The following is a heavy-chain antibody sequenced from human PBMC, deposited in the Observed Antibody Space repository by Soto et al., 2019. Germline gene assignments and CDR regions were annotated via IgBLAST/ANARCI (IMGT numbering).Heavy chain of an antibody. D-gene: IGHD4-17*01. CDR1: GYTFTDYY. CDR2: INPNSGGT. V-gene: IGHV1-2*02. CDR3: ATTTVHFAPPAYLDS. Sequence: VASVKVSCKASGYTFTDYYIHWVRQAPGQGLQWMGWINPNSGGTNYAQTFQGRVSMTRDTSISTVYIHLSSLRSDDTAVYYCATTTVHFAPPAYLDSWGQGTLVTVSS. J-gene: IGHJ4*02.